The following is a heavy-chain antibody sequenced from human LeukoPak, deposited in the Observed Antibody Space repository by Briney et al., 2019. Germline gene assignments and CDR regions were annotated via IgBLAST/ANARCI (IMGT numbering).Heavy chain of an antibody. J-gene: IGHJ3*02. V-gene: IGHV4-38-2*01. CDR3: AWRGDYGGPPGAFDI. CDR2: IYHSGST. Sequence: PSETLSLTCAVSGYSISSGYYWGWIRQPPGKGLEWIGSIYHSGSTYYNPSLKSRVTISVDTSKNQFSLKLSSVPAADTAVYYCAWRGDYGGPPGAFDIWGQGTMVTVSS. CDR1: GYSISSGYY. D-gene: IGHD4-23*01.